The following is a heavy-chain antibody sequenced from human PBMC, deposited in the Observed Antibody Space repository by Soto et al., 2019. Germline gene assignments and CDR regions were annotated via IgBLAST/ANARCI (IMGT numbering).Heavy chain of an antibody. Sequence: GGSLRLSCAASGFTFSDYYMSWIRQAPGKGLEWVSYISSSGSTIYYADSVKGRFTISRDNAKNSLYLQMNSLRAEDTAVYYCARDLLIGGYDYDFEYWGQGTLVTVSS. D-gene: IGHD5-12*01. CDR3: ARDLLIGGYDYDFEY. CDR1: GFTFSDYY. CDR2: ISSSGSTI. J-gene: IGHJ4*02. V-gene: IGHV3-11*01.